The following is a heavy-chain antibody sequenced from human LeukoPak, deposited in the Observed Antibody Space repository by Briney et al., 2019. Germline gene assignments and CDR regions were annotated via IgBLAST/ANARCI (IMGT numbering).Heavy chain of an antibody. CDR3: ARAHYDILTGYVDY. V-gene: IGHV3-21*01. J-gene: IGHJ4*02. CDR2: ISSSSSYI. D-gene: IGHD3-9*01. Sequence: GGSLRLSCAASGFTFSSYSMNWVRQAPGKGLEWVSSISSSSSYIYYADSAKGRFTISRDNAKNSLYLQMNSLRAEDTAVYYCARAHYDILTGYVDYWGQGTLVTVSS. CDR1: GFTFSSYS.